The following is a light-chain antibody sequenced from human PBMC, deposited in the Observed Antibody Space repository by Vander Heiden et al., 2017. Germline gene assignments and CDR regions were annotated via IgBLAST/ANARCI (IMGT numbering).Light chain of an antibody. J-gene: IGKJ1*01. V-gene: IGKV1-33*01. CDR3: QQYYNHPHT. CDR2: DAS. CDR1: QGISNY. Sequence: PPSSLSASVGDRVTITCRASQGISNYLDWYQQKPGKAPKLLIYDASTLQSGVPSRFSGSGSGTDFTFTISCLQPEDFATYYCQQYYNHPHTFGQGTKVEIK.